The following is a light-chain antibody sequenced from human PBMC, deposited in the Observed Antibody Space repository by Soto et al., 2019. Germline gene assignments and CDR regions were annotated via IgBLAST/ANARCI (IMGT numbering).Light chain of an antibody. J-gene: IGKJ5*01. CDR2: GAS. CDR3: QQYGSSIT. V-gene: IGKV3-20*01. Sequence: EIVLTQSPGTLSLSPGERATLSCRASQSVRSNHLAWYQQKPGQAPRPLMFGASIRATGIQDRFSGSGSGTDFTLTISRLETEDFAVYYCQQYGSSITFGQGKRLEIK. CDR1: QSVRSNH.